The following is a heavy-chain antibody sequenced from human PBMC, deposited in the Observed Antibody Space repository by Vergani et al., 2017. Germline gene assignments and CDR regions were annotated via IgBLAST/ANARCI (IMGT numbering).Heavy chain of an antibody. CDR2: VDPDDGET. J-gene: IGHJ6*02. CDR1: GYTFTDHY. V-gene: IGHV1-69-2*01. D-gene: IGHD4-17*01. Sequence: EVQLVQSGAEVKKPGATMKISCKVSGYTFTDHYMHWVKQAPGKGLEWMGLVDPDDGETIYADKFKGRVTIAADTSTDTAHLELSSLRSEDTAVYYCATPQTVTTGGMEVWGQGTTVIVSS. CDR3: ATPQTVTTGGMEV.